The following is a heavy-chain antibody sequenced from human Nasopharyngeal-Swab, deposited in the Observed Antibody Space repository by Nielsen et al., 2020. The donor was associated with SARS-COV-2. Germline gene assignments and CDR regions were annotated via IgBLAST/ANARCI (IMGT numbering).Heavy chain of an antibody. CDR3: AKSRVGGPYYYYGMDV. CDR1: GFTFGSYG. D-gene: IGHD3-16*01. CDR2: ISYDGSNK. J-gene: IGHJ6*02. V-gene: IGHV3-30*18. Sequence: GGSLRLSCAASGFTFGSYGMHWVRQAPGKGLEWVAVISYDGSNKYYADSVKGRFTISRDNSKNTLYLQMNSLRAEDTAVYYCAKSRVGGPYYYYGMDVWGQGTTVTVSS.